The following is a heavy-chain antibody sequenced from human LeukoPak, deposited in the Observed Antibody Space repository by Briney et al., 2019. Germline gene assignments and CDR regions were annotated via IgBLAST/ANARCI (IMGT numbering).Heavy chain of an antibody. CDR1: GGSISSYY. D-gene: IGHD1-26*01. CDR3: ARDRGGSYSFSRYFDY. J-gene: IGHJ4*02. CDR2: IYTSGST. V-gene: IGHV4-4*07. Sequence: PSETLSLTCSVSGGSISSYYWSWIRQPAGKGLEWIGRIYTSGSTNYNPSLKSRVTMSVGTSKNQFSLRLSSVTAADTAVYYCARDRGGSYSFSRYFDYWGQGTLVTVSS.